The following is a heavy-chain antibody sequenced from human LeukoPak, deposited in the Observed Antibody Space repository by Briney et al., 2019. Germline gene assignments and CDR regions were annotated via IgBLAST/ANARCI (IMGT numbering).Heavy chain of an antibody. CDR3: AKAGIVVVITDYYFDY. J-gene: IGHJ4*02. Sequence: SGGSLRLSCAASGFTFSSYAMSWVRQAPGKGLEWVSAISGSGGSTYYADSVKGRFTISRDDSKNTLYLQMNSLRAEDTAVYYCAKAGIVVVITDYYFDYWGQGTLVTVSS. CDR1: GFTFSSYA. D-gene: IGHD3-22*01. CDR2: ISGSGGST. V-gene: IGHV3-23*01.